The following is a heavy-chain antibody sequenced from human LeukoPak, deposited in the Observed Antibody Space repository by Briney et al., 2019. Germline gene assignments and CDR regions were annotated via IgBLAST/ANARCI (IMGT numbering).Heavy chain of an antibody. CDR1: GFTFSSYA. Sequence: GGSLRLSCAASGFTFSSYAMSWVRQAPGKGLEWVSAISGSGGSTYYADSVKGRFTISRDNSKNTLYLQINSLRAEDTAVYYCAKVRGVIISRYYFDYWGQGTLVTVSS. D-gene: IGHD3-10*01. CDR2: ISGSGGST. CDR3: AKVRGVIISRYYFDY. V-gene: IGHV3-23*01. J-gene: IGHJ4*02.